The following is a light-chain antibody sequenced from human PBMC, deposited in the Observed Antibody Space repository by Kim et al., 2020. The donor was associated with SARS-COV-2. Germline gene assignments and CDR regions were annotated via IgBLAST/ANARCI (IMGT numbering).Light chain of an antibody. CDR2: GAS. CDR3: QQYGSSRT. CDR1: QSVSSSY. V-gene: IGKV3-20*01. J-gene: IGKJ1*01. Sequence: LAPGERATLSCRASQSVSSSYLAWYQQKPGQAPRLLIYGASSRATGIPDRFSGSGSGTDFTLTISRLEPEDFAVYYCQQYGSSRTFGQGTKVEIK.